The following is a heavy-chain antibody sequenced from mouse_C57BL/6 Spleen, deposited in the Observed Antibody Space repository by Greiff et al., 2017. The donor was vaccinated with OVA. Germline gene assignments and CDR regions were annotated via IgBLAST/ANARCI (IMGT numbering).Heavy chain of an antibody. V-gene: IGHV1-4*01. Sequence: VQLQQSGAELARPGASVKMSCKASGYTFTSYTMHWVKQRPGQGLEWIGYINPSSGYTKYNQKFKDKATLTADKSSSTAYMQLSSLTSDDSAVYYCARDYGNRSYFDYWGKGTTLTVSS. CDR1: GYTFTSYT. CDR3: ARDYGNRSYFDY. D-gene: IGHD1-1*01. J-gene: IGHJ2*01. CDR2: INPSSGYT.